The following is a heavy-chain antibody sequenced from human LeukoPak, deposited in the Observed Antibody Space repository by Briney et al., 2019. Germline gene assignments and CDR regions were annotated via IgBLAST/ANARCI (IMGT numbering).Heavy chain of an antibody. D-gene: IGHD3-3*01. CDR3: ARDNGVVVITQGWSDP. Sequence: ASVKVSCKASGCTFSSYAISWERHAPGQGLEWMGGIIPIFGTANYARKFQGRVTITTDESTSTAYMELSSLRSEDTAVYYCARDNGVVVITQGWSDPWGQGTLVTVSS. J-gene: IGHJ5*02. CDR1: GCTFSSYA. CDR2: IIPIFGTA. V-gene: IGHV1-69*05.